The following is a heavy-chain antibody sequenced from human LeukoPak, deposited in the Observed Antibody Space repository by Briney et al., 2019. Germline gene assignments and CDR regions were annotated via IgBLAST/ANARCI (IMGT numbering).Heavy chain of an antibody. CDR3: AKDAGNAPAGSGLGFDL. V-gene: IGHV3-23*01. CDR1: GFTFSSHA. J-gene: IGHJ2*01. CDR2: ISSSGGST. D-gene: IGHD6-13*01. Sequence: GGSPRLSCVGSGFTFSSHAMSWVRQAPGKGPQWVSAISSSGGSTYYADSVKGRFTISRDNSKNTLYMQMNSLRAEDTALYYCAKDAGNAPAGSGLGFDLWGRGTLVTVSS.